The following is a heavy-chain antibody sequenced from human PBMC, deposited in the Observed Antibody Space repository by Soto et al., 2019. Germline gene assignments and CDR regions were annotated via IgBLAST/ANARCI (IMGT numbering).Heavy chain of an antibody. Sequence: ASVKVSCKASGYSFTSFGISWVRQAPGHGLEWMAWISTYNGNTNYAQKFQGRATMATDTSTSTAYMELRSLRSDDTAVYYCARVVQWLVTRAFDIWGQGTMVTV. CDR3: ARVVQWLVTRAFDI. CDR2: ISTYNGNT. D-gene: IGHD6-19*01. CDR1: GYSFTSFG. J-gene: IGHJ3*02. V-gene: IGHV1-18*01.